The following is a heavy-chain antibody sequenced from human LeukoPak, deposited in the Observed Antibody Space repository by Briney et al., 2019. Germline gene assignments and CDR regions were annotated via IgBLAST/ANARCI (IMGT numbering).Heavy chain of an antibody. CDR2: INAGNGNT. D-gene: IGHD3-10*01. V-gene: IGHV1-3*01. CDR3: ARDHYGSGSYYGDAFDI. J-gene: IGHJ3*02. Sequence: AASVKVSCKASGYTFTSYAMHWVRQAPGQRLEWMGWINAGNGNTKYSQKFQGRVTITRDTSASTACMELSSLRSEDTAVYYCARDHYGSGSYYGDAFDIWGQGTMVTVSS. CDR1: GYTFTSYA.